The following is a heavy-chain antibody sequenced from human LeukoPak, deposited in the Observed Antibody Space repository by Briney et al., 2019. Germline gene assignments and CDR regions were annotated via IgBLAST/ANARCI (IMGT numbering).Heavy chain of an antibody. CDR3: AKDFYDSSGYRLFDC. V-gene: IGHV3-23*01. CDR2: IIGSGGAT. CDR1: GFSFSSYA. J-gene: IGHJ4*02. Sequence: GGSLRLSGAASGFSFSSYAMSWVRQAPGKGLALEWVSTIIGSGGATYYGDSVKGRFTISRDNSKNTLYLQMNSLRAEDTAVYYCAKDFYDSSGYRLFDCWGQGTLVTVSS. D-gene: IGHD3-22*01.